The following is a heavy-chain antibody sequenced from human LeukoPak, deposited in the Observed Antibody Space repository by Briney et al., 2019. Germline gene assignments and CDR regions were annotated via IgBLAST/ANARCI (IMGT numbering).Heavy chain of an antibody. CDR3: ARDKGTYYYDSSGYYYDY. CDR2: ISSSSSYI. J-gene: IGHJ4*02. CDR1: GFTFSSYS. D-gene: IGHD3-22*01. V-gene: IGHV3-21*04. Sequence: PGGSLRLSCAASGFTFSSYSMNWVRQAPGKGLEWVSSISSSSSYIYYADSVKGRFTISRDNAKNSLYLQMNSLRADDTAVYYCARDKGTYYYDSSGYYYDYWGQGTLVTVSS.